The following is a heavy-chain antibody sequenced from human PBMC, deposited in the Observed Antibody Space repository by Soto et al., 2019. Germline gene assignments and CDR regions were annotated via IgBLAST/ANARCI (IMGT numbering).Heavy chain of an antibody. Sequence: GASVKVSCKASGYTFTSYGISWVRQAPGQGLEWMGWISAYNGNTNYAQKLQGRVTMTTDTSTSTAYMELRSSVTAADTAVYYCASNRYFDWLYFDYWGQGTLVTVSS. CDR3: ASNRYFDWLYFDY. CDR2: ISAYNGNT. CDR1: GYTFTSYG. D-gene: IGHD3-9*01. J-gene: IGHJ4*02. V-gene: IGHV1-18*01.